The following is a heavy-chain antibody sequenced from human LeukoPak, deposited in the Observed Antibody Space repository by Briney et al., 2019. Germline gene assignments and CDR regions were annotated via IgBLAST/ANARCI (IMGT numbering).Heavy chain of an antibody. V-gene: IGHV1-69*05. J-gene: IGHJ4*02. CDR1: GGTFSSYA. Sequence: GSSVKVSCKASGGTFSSYAISWVRQAPGQGLEWMGGIIPIFGTANYAQKFQGRVTITTGESTSTAYMELSSLRSEDTAVYYCASTRTTVYGIDYWGQGALVTVSS. CDR3: ASTRTTVYGIDY. CDR2: IIPIFGTA. D-gene: IGHD4-17*01.